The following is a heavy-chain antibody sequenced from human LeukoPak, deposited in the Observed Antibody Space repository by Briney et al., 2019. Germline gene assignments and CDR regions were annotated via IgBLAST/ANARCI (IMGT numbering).Heavy chain of an antibody. CDR2: FSGSGGST. CDR1: GFTFRSYA. V-gene: IGHV3-23*01. Sequence: PGGSLRLSCAGSGFTFRSYAMSWVRQAPGKGLEWVSTFSGSGGSTYYADSVKGRFTISRDNSKNTLYLQINSLRAEDTAVYYCAKDLYYYDSSGYYFYYFHYWGQGTLVTVSS. CDR3: AKDLYYYDSSGYYFYYFHY. J-gene: IGHJ4*02. D-gene: IGHD3-22*01.